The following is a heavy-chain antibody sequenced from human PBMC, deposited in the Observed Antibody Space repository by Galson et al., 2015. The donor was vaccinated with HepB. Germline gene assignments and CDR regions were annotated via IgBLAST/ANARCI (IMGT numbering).Heavy chain of an antibody. Sequence: SVKVSCKASGFNFTSSAVQWVRQARGQRLEWIGWIVVGRGNTNYAQKFQERVTITRDMSTSTAYMELSSLRSEDTAVYYCAAEAPDCGGDCYLGYWGQGTLVTVSS. CDR3: AAEAPDCGGDCYLGY. CDR2: IVVGRGNT. CDR1: GFNFTSSA. D-gene: IGHD2-21*02. J-gene: IGHJ4*02. V-gene: IGHV1-58*01.